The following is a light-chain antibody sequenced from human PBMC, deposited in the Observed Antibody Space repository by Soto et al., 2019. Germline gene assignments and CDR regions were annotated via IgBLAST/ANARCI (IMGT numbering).Light chain of an antibody. CDR1: QSISDT. CDR3: QQYNNWPWT. CDR2: GAS. J-gene: IGKJ1*01. V-gene: IGKV3-15*01. Sequence: ETVMTQSPATLSVSPGGRATLSCRASQSISDTLAWYQQKPGQAPRLLIHGASTRATGFPARFSGSGSGTDFTLTISSPQSEDFAVYYCQQYNNWPWTFGQGTKVDIK.